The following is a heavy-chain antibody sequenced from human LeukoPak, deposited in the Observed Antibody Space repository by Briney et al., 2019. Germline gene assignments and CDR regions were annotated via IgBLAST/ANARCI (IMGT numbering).Heavy chain of an antibody. V-gene: IGHV1-2*02. J-gene: IGHJ4*02. CDR1: GYTFTGYF. D-gene: IGHD2-15*01. CDR3: STEDKYCSGGNCGKY. Sequence: ASVRVSCKASGYTFTGYFLHWARQAPGQGLEWMGWINPNSGTTNFAQQFQGRVTLTRDKSISTVYMELSSLRSDDTAVYYCSTEDKYCSGGNCGKYWGQGTLVTVSS. CDR2: INPNSGTT.